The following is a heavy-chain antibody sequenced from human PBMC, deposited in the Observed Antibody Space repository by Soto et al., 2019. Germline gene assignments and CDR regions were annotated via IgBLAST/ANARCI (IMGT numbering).Heavy chain of an antibody. V-gene: IGHV1-69*01. CDR1: GGAFNNYG. Sequence: QVELVQSGAEVKKPGSSVRVSCKASGGAFNNYGFTWVRQASGQGLEWMGQIIPLFSTTHYAQKFQGRVSITADGSTSTVHMELSSLTSEDTAVYYCARDGNLSSSSGDFDYWGQGTLVIVSS. CDR3: ARDGNLSSSSGDFDY. J-gene: IGHJ4*02. D-gene: IGHD6-6*01. CDR2: IIPLFSTT.